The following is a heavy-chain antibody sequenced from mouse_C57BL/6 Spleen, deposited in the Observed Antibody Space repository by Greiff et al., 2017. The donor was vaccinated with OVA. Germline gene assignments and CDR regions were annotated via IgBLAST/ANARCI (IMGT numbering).Heavy chain of an antibody. Sequence: EVKLVESGGDLVKPGGSLKLSCAASGFTFSSYGMSWVRQTPDKRLEWVATISSGGSYTYYPDSVKGRFTISRDNAKNTLYLQMSSLKSEDTAMYYCAREADYSNYVFDYWGQGTTLTVSS. CDR2: ISSGGSYT. V-gene: IGHV5-6*01. D-gene: IGHD2-5*01. CDR1: GFTFSSYG. CDR3: AREADYSNYVFDY. J-gene: IGHJ2*01.